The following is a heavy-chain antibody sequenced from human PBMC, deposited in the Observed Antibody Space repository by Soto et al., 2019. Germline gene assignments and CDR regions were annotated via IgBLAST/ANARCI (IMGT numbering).Heavy chain of an antibody. CDR3: ARHSSYYDSSSDY. D-gene: IGHD3-22*01. V-gene: IGHV1-69*13. CDR1: GGTFSSYA. CDR2: IIPIFGTA. Sequence: GASVKVSCKASGGTFSSYAISWVRQAPGQGLEWMGGIIPIFGTANYAQKFQGRVTITANESTSTAYMELSSLRSEDTAVYYCARHSSYYDSSSDYWGQGTLVTVSS. J-gene: IGHJ4*02.